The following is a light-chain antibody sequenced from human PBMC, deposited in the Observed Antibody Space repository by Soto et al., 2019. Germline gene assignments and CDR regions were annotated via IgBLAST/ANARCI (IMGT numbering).Light chain of an antibody. Sequence: QSMLTQPPSVSAASGQKVTISCSGSNSNIGNNYVSWYQHLPGTAPKLLIYDNNKRPSGIPDRFSGTKSGTSATLGITGLQTGDEADYYCATWDSSLSAGVFGGGTKLTVL. CDR1: NSNIGNNY. V-gene: IGLV1-51*01. J-gene: IGLJ2*01. CDR2: DNN. CDR3: ATWDSSLSAGV.